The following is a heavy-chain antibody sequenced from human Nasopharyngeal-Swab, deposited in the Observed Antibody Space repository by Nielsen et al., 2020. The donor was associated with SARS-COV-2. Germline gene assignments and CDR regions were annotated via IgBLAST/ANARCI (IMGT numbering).Heavy chain of an antibody. D-gene: IGHD2-15*01. Sequence: GGSLRLSCAASGFTFGSYAMHWVRQAPGKGLEWVAVISYDGSNKYYADSVKGRFTISRDNSKNTLYLQMNSLRAEDTAVYYCARSWGGGYSFSFDYWGQGTLVTVSS. V-gene: IGHV3-30-3*01. CDR3: ARSWGGGYSFSFDY. J-gene: IGHJ4*02. CDR1: GFTFGSYA. CDR2: ISYDGSNK.